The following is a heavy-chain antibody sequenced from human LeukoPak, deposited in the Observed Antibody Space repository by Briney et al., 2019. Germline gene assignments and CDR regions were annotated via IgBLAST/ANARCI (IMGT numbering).Heavy chain of an antibody. CDR3: ARGGEGYCSSTSCYATLYYFDY. D-gene: IGHD2-2*01. Sequence: ASVKVSCKASGGTFISYAISWVRQAPGQGLEWMGGIIPIFGTANYAQKFQGRVTITADESTSTAYMELSSLRSEDTAVYYCARGGEGYCSSTSCYATLYYFDYWGQGTLVTVSS. J-gene: IGHJ4*02. CDR1: GGTFISYA. V-gene: IGHV1-69*13. CDR2: IIPIFGTA.